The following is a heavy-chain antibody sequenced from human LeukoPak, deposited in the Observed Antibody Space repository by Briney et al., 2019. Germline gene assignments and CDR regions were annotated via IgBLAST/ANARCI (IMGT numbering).Heavy chain of an antibody. CDR3: ARHEKLGWYSSSPAFGKFGYYFDY. Sequence: PSETLSLTCTVSGGSISSSSYYWGWIRQPPGKGLEWIGSIYYSGSTYYNPSLKSRVTISVDTSKNQFSLKLSSVTAADTAVYYCARHEKLGWYSSSPAFGKFGYYFDYWGQGTLVTVSS. CDR1: GGSISSSSYY. D-gene: IGHD6-6*01. CDR2: IYYSGST. J-gene: IGHJ4*02. V-gene: IGHV4-39*01.